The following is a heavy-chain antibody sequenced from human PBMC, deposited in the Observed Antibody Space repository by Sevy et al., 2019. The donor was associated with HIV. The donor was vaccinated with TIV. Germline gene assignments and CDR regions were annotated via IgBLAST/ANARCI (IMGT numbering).Heavy chain of an antibody. CDR2: LSFGCGKI. CDR1: GFAFYDYS. Sequence: GGSLRLSCAASGFAFYDYSMSWIRQAPGKGLEWVAPLSFGCGKINYADSVKGRFTISRDNSKNSYYLQMDNLRLEDTALYYCAREGCTRPHDYWGQGTRVTVSS. V-gene: IGHV3-23*01. D-gene: IGHD2-8*01. CDR3: AREGCTRPHDY. J-gene: IGHJ4*02.